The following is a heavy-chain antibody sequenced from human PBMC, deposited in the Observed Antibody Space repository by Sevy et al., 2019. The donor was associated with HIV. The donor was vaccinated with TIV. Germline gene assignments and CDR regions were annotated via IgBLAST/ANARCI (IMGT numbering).Heavy chain of an antibody. Sequence: SETLSLTCAVYGGSFSGYYWSWIRQPPGKGLEWIGEINHSGSTNYNPSLKSRVTISVDTSKNQFSPKLSSVTAADTAVYYCARGRGDSSGNTGLDAYYFDYWGQGTLVTVSS. CDR2: INHSGST. V-gene: IGHV4-34*01. D-gene: IGHD6-19*01. CDR3: ARGRGDSSGNTGLDAYYFDY. CDR1: GGSFSGYY. J-gene: IGHJ4*02.